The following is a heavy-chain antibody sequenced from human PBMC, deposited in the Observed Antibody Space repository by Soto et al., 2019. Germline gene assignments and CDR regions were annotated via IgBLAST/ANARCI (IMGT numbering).Heavy chain of an antibody. CDR1: GFTFSSYA. CDR2: ISGSGGST. Sequence: GGSLRLSCAASGFTFSSYAMSWVRQAPGKGLEWVSAISGSGGSTYYADSVKGRFTISRDNSKNTLYLQMNSLRAEDTAVYYCAKDLENVDTAMDDFDYWGQGTLVTVSS. D-gene: IGHD5-18*01. J-gene: IGHJ4*02. V-gene: IGHV3-23*01. CDR3: AKDLENVDTAMDDFDY.